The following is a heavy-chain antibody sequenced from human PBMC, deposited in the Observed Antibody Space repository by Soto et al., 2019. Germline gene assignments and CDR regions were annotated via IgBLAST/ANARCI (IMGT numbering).Heavy chain of an antibody. CDR2: IIPIFGTA. V-gene: IGHV1-69*01. D-gene: IGHD2-8*01. CDR3: ASSDIVLMVYAIGGPHYYGMDV. J-gene: IGHJ6*02. CDR1: GGTFSSYA. Sequence: QVQLVQSGAEVKKPGSSVKVSCKASGGTFSSYAISWVRQAPGQGLEWMGGIIPIFGTANYAQKFQGRVTIPADESTSTAYMELSSLRSEDTAVYYCASSDIVLMVYAIGGPHYYGMDVWGQGTTVTVSS.